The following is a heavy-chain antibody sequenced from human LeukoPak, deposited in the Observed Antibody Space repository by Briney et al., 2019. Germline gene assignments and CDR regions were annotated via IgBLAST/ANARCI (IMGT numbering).Heavy chain of an antibody. CDR2: ISYDGSYK. J-gene: IGHJ4*02. CDR1: RFTFSTYG. D-gene: IGHD1-1*01. CDR3: AVRHLDY. V-gene: IGHV3-30*03. Sequence: GGSLRLSCAASRFTFSTYGMHWVRQAPGKGLEWVAVISYDGSYKSYADSVKSRFTISRDNSKNTLYLQMNSLRVEDTAVYYCAVRHLDYWGQGTLVTVSS.